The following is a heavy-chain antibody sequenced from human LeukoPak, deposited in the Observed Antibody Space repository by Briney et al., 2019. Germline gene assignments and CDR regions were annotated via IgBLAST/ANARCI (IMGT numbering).Heavy chain of an antibody. CDR2: INHSGST. Sequence: SETLSLTCAVYGGFFSGYYWSWIRQPPGKGLEWIGEINHSGSTNYNPSLKSRVTISVDTSKNQFSLKLSSVTAADTAVYYCARGGAAGYYYYYGMDVWGQGTTVTVSS. D-gene: IGHD6-13*01. CDR1: GGFFSGYY. CDR3: ARGGAAGYYYYYGMDV. J-gene: IGHJ6*02. V-gene: IGHV4-34*01.